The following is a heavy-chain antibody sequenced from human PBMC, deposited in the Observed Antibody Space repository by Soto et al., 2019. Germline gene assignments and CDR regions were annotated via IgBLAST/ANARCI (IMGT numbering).Heavy chain of an antibody. D-gene: IGHD2-8*01. CDR1: GGSVSSYI. CDR2: IIPILGIA. J-gene: IGHJ6*02. CDR3: AKNGQPPYYYYGMDV. V-gene: IGHV1-69*02. Sequence: SVKVSCKSSGGSVSSYIISWVRQAPGQGLEWMGRIIPILGIANYAQKFQGRVTMTIDTSTYTAYMELRSLTSDDTAIYYCAKNGQPPYYYYGMDVWGQGTTVTVSS.